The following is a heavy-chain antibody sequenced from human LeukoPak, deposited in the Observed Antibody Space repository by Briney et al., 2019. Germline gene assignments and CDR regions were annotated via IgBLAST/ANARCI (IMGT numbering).Heavy chain of an antibody. CDR1: GFTFTSYG. Sequence: VRSLRLSCAASGFTFTSYGMHWVRQAPGKGLEWVAFIRYDGINKYYADSVKGRFTISRDNSKTTLYLQMNSLRAEDTAVYYCAKDHPSGGWGQGTLATVSS. CDR3: AKDHPSGG. CDR2: IRYDGINK. V-gene: IGHV3-30*02. J-gene: IGHJ4*02. D-gene: IGHD3-10*01.